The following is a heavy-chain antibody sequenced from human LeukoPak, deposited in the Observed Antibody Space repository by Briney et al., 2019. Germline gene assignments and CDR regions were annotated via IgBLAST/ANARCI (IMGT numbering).Heavy chain of an antibody. J-gene: IGHJ6*02. CDR2: ISSSSSYI. D-gene: IGHD3-3*01. V-gene: IGHV3-21*01. CDR1: GFTFSSYS. Sequence: PGGSLRLSCAASGFTFSSYSMNWVRQAPGKGLEWVSSISSSSSYIYYADSVKGRFTISRDNAKNSQYLQMNSLRAEDTAVYYCARDGITIFGVVIIDYYYGMDVWGQGTTVTVSS. CDR3: ARDGITIFGVVIIDYYYGMDV.